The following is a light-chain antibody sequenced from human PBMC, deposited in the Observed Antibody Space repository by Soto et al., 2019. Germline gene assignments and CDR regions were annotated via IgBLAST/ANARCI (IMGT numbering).Light chain of an antibody. J-gene: IGKJ5*01. CDR2: GAS. CDR1: QTVRNNY. Sequence: IVVTQFPGTLSLSTGERATLSCRASQTVRNNYLAWYQQKPGQTPRLLVYGASSRATGIPDRFSGSGSGTDFTLTISRLEPEDFAVYYCQQHGTSPIPFGQGTRLEVK. V-gene: IGKV3-20*01. CDR3: QQHGTSPIP.